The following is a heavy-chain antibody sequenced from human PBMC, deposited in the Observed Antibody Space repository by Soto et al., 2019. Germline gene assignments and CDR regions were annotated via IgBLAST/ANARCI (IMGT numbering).Heavy chain of an antibody. J-gene: IGHJ6*02. D-gene: IGHD1-26*01. CDR3: ARDRVGATTSYYYYYGMDV. Sequence: SVKVSCKASGYTFTSYGISWVRQAPGQGLEWMGWISAYNGNTNYAQKLQGRVTMTTDTSTSTAYMELRSLRSDDTAVYYCARDRVGATTSYYYYYGMDVWGQGTTVTVSS. CDR2: ISAYNGNT. V-gene: IGHV1-18*01. CDR1: GYTFTSYG.